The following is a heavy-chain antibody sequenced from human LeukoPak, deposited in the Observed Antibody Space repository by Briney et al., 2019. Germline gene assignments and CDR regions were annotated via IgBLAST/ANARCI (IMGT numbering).Heavy chain of an antibody. CDR2: IKHCGRT. CDR1: NGSFSGYY. J-gene: IGHJ4*02. V-gene: IGHV4-34*01. Sequence: SETLSLTCAVYNGSFSGYYWTWIRQPPGKGLEWIGEIKHCGRTTYTPSLKIRVSISVDPSKNQFSLKLSSVTAADTAMYYCAREARGLFYWGQGTMVNVSS. CDR3: AREARGLFY. D-gene: IGHD3/OR15-3a*01.